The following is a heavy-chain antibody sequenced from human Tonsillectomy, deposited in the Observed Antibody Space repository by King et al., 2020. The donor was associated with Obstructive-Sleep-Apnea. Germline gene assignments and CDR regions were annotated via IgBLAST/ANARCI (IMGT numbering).Heavy chain of an antibody. V-gene: IGHV4-59*11. CDR2: AYYSGST. CDR1: GVSIGSHF. J-gene: IGHJ4*02. Sequence: VQLQESGPGLVKPSETLSLTCSVSGVSIGSHFWCWVRQPPGKGLEWIGHAYYSGSTIYNPSLRSRVTVSTDTSKNEFSLRLTSMTSADTAVYYCATLGLSSSNSFDHWGQGALVTVSS. D-gene: IGHD3-9*01. CDR3: ATLGLSSSNSFDH.